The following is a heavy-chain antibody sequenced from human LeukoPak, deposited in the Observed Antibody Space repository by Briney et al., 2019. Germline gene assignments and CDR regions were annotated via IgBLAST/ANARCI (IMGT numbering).Heavy chain of an antibody. CDR3: ARNFRDDYNNSFDY. V-gene: IGHV3-21*01. D-gene: IGHD5-24*01. CDR1: GFTFSSYS. CDR2: ISTSSSYI. J-gene: IGHJ4*02. Sequence: KAGGSLRLSCAASGFTFSSYSMNWVRQAPGKGLEWVSFISTSSSYIYYADYVKGRFTISRDNSKNTLYLQMNSLRAEDTAVYYCARNFRDDYNNSFDYWGQGTLVTVSS.